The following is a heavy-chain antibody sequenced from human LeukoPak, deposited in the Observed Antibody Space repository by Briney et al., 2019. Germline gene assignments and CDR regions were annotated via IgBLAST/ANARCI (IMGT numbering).Heavy chain of an antibody. J-gene: IGHJ2*01. Sequence: SETLSLTCTVSGGSLSGYYWSWIWQPPGKGLEWIGYIYYSGSTNSNPSLKSRVTISVDTSKNQFSLKLSSVTAADTAVYYCPRPGLGNNVLNLPDWYFEPSGPSALVSVSS. CDR3: PRPGLGNNVLNLPDWYFEP. D-gene: IGHD2-8*01. V-gene: IGHV4-59*01. CDR1: GGSLSGYY. CDR2: IYYSGST.